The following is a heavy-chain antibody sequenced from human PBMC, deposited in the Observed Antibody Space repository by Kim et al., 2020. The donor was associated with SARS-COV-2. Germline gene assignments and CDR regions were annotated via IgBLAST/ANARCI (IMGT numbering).Heavy chain of an antibody. Sequence: SETLSLTCTVSGGSISSGGYYWSWIRQHPGKGLEWIGYIYYSGSTYYNPSLKSRVTISVDTSKNQFSLKLSSVTAADTAVYYCASFMVRGLVGGGMDVWGQGTTVTVSS. J-gene: IGHJ6*02. CDR2: IYYSGST. V-gene: IGHV4-31*03. D-gene: IGHD3-10*01. CDR3: ASFMVRGLVGGGMDV. CDR1: GGSISSGGYY.